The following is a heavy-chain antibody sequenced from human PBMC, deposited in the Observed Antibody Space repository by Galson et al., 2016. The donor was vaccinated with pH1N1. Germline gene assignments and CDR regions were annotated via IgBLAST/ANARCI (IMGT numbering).Heavy chain of an antibody. D-gene: IGHD3-22*01. CDR3: AREDYYDTDLSDWYFDL. CDR1: GGNFNSHG. Sequence: SVKVSCKASGGNFNSHGFSWVRQAPGQGLEWMGRIIPILGTTNYAQRFQGKVTISADESTNTAYMELNSLRTEDTALYYCAREDYYDTDLSDWYFDLWGRGTLLTVSS. V-gene: IGHV1-69*13. J-gene: IGHJ2*01. CDR2: IIPILGTT.